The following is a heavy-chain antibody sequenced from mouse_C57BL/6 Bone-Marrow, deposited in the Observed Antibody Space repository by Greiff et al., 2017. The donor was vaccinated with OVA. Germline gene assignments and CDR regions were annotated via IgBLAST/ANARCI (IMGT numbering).Heavy chain of an antibody. D-gene: IGHD3-1*01. CDR1: GYAFSSSW. J-gene: IGHJ3*01. Sequence: QVQLKESGPELVKPGASVKISCKASGYAFSSSWMNWVKQRPGKGLEWIGRIYPGDGDTNYNGKFKGKATLTADKSSSTAYMQLSSLTSEDSAVYFCARSGLGGVFAYWGQGTLVTVSA. V-gene: IGHV1-82*01. CDR3: ARSGLGGVFAY. CDR2: IYPGDGDT.